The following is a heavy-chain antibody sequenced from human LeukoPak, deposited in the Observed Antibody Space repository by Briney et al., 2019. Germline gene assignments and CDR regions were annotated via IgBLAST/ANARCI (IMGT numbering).Heavy chain of an antibody. J-gene: IGHJ3*02. D-gene: IGHD3-10*01. CDR3: AKEGDYYGSGSYRDGFDI. V-gene: IGHV3-30*02. CDR2: IRYDGINK. Sequence: GDSLRLSCAASGFTFHDYGMHWVRQAPGKGLEWVAFIRYDGINKYYADSVKGRFTISRDSFKNTLYLQMNSLRPEDTAVYYCAKEGDYYGSGSYRDGFDIWGQGTRATVSS. CDR1: GFTFHDYG.